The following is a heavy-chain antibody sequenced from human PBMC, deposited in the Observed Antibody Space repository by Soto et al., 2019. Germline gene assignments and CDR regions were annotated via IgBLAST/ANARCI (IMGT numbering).Heavy chain of an antibody. J-gene: IGHJ4*02. V-gene: IGHV5-51*01. CDR3: ARRLSTGWFFDF. CDR2: IYPGDSDT. D-gene: IGHD6-19*01. Sequence: PGESLKISCKGSGYSFTSYWIGWVRQMPGKGLEWMGIIYPGDSDTRYSPSFQGQVAFSADKSISTAYLQWSGLKASDTAIYYCARRLSTGWFFDFWGQGTPVTVSS. CDR1: GYSFTSYW.